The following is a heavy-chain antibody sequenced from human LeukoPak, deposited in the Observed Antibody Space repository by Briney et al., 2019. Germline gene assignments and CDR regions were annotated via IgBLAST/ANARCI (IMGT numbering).Heavy chain of an antibody. V-gene: IGHV3-53*01. CDR1: GFTVSSNY. CDR2: IYSAGNI. CDR3: AKSSGTSTYYFNY. J-gene: IGHJ4*02. D-gene: IGHD3-22*01. Sequence: PEGSLRLSCAASGFTVSSNYMSWVRQAPGKGLEWISVIYSAGNIYYADSVKGRFTISRDNSKNTVFLQMSSLRAEDTAVYYCAKSSGTSTYYFNYWGQGILVTVS.